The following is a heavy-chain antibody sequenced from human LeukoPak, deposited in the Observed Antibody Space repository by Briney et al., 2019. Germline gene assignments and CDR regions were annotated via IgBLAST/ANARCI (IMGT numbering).Heavy chain of an antibody. J-gene: IGHJ3*02. Sequence: SETLSLTCAVSGGSISSGGYSWSWIRQPPGKGLEWIGYIYYSGSTYYNPSLKSRVTISVDTSKNQFSLKLSSVTAADTAVYYCANKPSWIQQNTGDAFDIWGQGTMVTVSS. D-gene: IGHD5-18*01. CDR1: GGSISSGGYS. CDR2: IYYSGST. V-gene: IGHV4-30-4*07. CDR3: ANKPSWIQQNTGDAFDI.